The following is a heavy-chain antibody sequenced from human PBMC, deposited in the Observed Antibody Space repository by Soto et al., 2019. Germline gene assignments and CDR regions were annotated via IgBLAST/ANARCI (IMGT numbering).Heavy chain of an antibody. CDR3: ATEGYSYHGNMKHY. CDR1: GFTFSSYG. V-gene: IGHV3-33*01. D-gene: IGHD5-18*01. Sequence: PGGSLRLSCAASGFTFSSYGMHWVRQAPGKGLEWVAVIWYDGSNKYYADSVKGRFTISRDNSKNTLYLQMNSLRAEDTAVYYYATEGYSYHGNMKHYWGQGTLVTVSS. J-gene: IGHJ4*02. CDR2: IWYDGSNK.